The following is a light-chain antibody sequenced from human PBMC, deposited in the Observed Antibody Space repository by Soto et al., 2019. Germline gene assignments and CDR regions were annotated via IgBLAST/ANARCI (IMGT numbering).Light chain of an antibody. CDR1: SSDVGGYDY. CDR3: SSSAGSNNLGV. Sequence: QSALTQPPSASGSPGQSVTISCVGTSSDVGGYDYVSWYQQHTGKAPKLIIYEVNKRPSGVPDRFSGSKSGSTASLTVSGLQAEDEGEYYCSSSAGSNNLGVFGTGTKVTVL. CDR2: EVN. J-gene: IGLJ1*01. V-gene: IGLV2-8*01.